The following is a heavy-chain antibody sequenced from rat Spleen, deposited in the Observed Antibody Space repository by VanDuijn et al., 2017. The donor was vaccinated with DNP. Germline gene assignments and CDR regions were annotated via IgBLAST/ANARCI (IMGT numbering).Heavy chain of an antibody. CDR3: ARHRRPRWFAY. Sequence: AASGFTFSDYAMAWVRQAPKKGLEWVATISYDGSRTYYRDSVKGRFTISRDNAKSTLYLQMDSLRSEDTATYYCARHRRPRWFAYWGQGTLVTVSS. D-gene: IGHD3-1*01. V-gene: IGHV5-17*01. J-gene: IGHJ3*01. CDR2: ISYDGSRT. CDR1: GFTFSDYA.